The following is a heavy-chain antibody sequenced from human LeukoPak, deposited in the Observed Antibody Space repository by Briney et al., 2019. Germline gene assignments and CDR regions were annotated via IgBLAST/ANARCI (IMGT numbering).Heavy chain of an antibody. V-gene: IGHV4-4*07. CDR2: IYISGST. CDR3: ATADGYTSA. Sequence: SKTLSLTCTISGGSISSYYLSWIRQPAGKGLEWIGRIYISGSTNYNPSLKSRVTMSVDTSKKQVSLRLTSVSAADTAVYYCATADGYTSAWGQGTLVTVSS. CDR1: GGSISSYY. D-gene: IGHD5-24*01. J-gene: IGHJ5*02.